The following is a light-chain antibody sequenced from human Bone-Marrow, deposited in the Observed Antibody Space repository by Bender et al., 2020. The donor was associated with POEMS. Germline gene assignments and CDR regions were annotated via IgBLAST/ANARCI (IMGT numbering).Light chain of an antibody. CDR1: STDVGSYNL. CDR2: EVS. CDR3: SSYAGSNNFV. V-gene: IGLV2-23*02. Sequence: QSALTQPASVSGSPGQSITISCTGSSTDVGSYNLVSWYQQHPGTAPKLLLYEVSERPSGVPHRFSGSKSGNTASLTVSGLQADDEAEYYCSSYAGSNNFVFGTGTKVTVL. J-gene: IGLJ1*01.